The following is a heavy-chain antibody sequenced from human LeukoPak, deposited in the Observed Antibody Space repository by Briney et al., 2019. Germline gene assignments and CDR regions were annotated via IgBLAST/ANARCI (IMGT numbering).Heavy chain of an antibody. CDR1: GFTFSSYG. J-gene: IGHJ4*02. V-gene: IGHV3-30*18. CDR3: AKMHSSSWEYFDY. Sequence: GRSLRLSCAASGFTFSSYGMHWVRQAPGKGLEWVAVISYDGSNKYYADSVKGRFTISRDNSKNTLYLQMNSLRAEDTAVYYCAKMHSSSWEYFDYWGQGTLVTVSS. D-gene: IGHD6-13*01. CDR2: ISYDGSNK.